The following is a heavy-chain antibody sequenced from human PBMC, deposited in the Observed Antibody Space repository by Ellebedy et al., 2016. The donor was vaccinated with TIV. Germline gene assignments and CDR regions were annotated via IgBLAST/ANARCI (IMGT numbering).Heavy chain of an antibody. J-gene: IGHJ4*02. CDR1: GYSFATYL. CDR3: ARRGPSGYIDY. CDR2: IYPGDSDT. V-gene: IGHV5-51*01. Sequence: GESLKISXKGSGYSFATYLIGWVRQMPGKGLEWMGTIYPGDSDTTYSPSFQGQVTISADTSISTAYLQWRSLKASDTAMYYCARRGPSGYIDYWGQGTLVTVSS. D-gene: IGHD1-26*01.